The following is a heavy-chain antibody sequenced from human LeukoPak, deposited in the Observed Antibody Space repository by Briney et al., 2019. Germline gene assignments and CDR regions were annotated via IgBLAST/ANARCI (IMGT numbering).Heavy chain of an antibody. J-gene: IGHJ4*02. CDR1: GFTFSNYA. CDR2: ISGSGSST. D-gene: IGHD3-3*01. CDR3: AKSSYYDFWRGYKIYY. V-gene: IGHV3-23*01. Sequence: GGSLRLSCAASGFTFSNYAMSWVRQAPGKGLEWVSDISGSGSSTYSAESVKGRFTVSRDNSKNALYLQMNSLRVEDTAVYYCAKSSYYDFWRGYKIYYWGQGTLVTVSS.